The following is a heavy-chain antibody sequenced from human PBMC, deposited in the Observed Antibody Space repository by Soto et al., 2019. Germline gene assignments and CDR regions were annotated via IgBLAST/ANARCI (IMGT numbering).Heavy chain of an antibody. CDR3: ARDELLGNYYYGVDV. D-gene: IGHD1-26*01. CDR2: ISYDGSNK. J-gene: IGHJ6*02. V-gene: IGHV3-30-3*01. CDR1: GFTFSSYA. Sequence: LRLSCAASGFTFSSYAMHWVRQAPGKGLEWVAVISYDGSNKYYADSVKGRFTISRDNSKNTLYLQMNSLRAEDTAVYYCARDELLGNYYYGVDVWGQGTTVTVSS.